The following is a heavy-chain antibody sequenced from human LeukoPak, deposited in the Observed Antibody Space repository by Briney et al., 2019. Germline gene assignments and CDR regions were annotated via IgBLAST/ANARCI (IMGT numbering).Heavy chain of an antibody. CDR2: LWYDGSNK. D-gene: IGHD2-2*02. Sequence: GGSLRLSCAASGFTFSSYGMHWVRQAPGKGLEWVAVLWYDGSNKYYADSVKGRFTISRDNSKNTLYLQMNSLRAEDTAVYYCARDVVPAAIGWFDPWGQGTLVTVSS. V-gene: IGHV3-33*01. CDR3: ARDVVPAAIGWFDP. J-gene: IGHJ5*02. CDR1: GFTFSSYG.